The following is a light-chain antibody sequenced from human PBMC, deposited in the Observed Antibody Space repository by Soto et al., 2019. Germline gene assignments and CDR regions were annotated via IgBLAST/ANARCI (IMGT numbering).Light chain of an antibody. CDR1: SSDVGGYNY. CDR3: SSYTGSSTLGV. Sequence: QSALTQPASVSGSPGQSITISCTGTSSDVGGYNYVSWYQQHPGKAPKLMIYDVSNQPSGVSNRFSGSKSGNTASLTISGLQSEDEADYYCSSYTGSSTLGVFGTGTKLTVL. J-gene: IGLJ1*01. CDR2: DVS. V-gene: IGLV2-14*01.